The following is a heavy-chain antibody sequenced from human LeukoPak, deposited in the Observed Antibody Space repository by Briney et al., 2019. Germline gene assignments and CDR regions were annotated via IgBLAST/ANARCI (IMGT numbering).Heavy chain of an antibody. V-gene: IGHV4-59*01. CDR3: ARGDGYSYGYYFDY. CDR2: IYYSGST. D-gene: IGHD5-18*01. Sequence: SETLSLTCTVSGGSISSYYWSWIRQPPGKRLEWIGYIYYSGSTNYNPSLKSRVTISVDTSKNQFSLKLSSVTAADTAVYYCARGDGYSYGYYFDYWGQGTLVTVSS. J-gene: IGHJ4*02. CDR1: GGSISSYY.